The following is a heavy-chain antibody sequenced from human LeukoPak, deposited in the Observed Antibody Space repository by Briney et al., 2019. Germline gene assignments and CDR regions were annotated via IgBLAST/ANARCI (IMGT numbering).Heavy chain of an antibody. D-gene: IGHD3-16*02. CDR3: ARFMITFGGVIVIDAFDI. CDR1: GGSISSGDYY. Sequence: PSQTLSLTCTVSGGSISSGDYYWSWIRQPPGKGPEWIGYIHYSGSTYYNPSLKSRVTISVDTSKNQFSLKLSSVTAADTAVYYCARFMITFGGVIVIDAFDIWGQGTMVTVSS. V-gene: IGHV4-30-4*01. J-gene: IGHJ3*02. CDR2: IHYSGST.